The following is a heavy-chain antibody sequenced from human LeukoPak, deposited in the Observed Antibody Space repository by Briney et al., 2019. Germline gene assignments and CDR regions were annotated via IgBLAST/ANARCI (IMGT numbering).Heavy chain of an antibody. D-gene: IGHD6-13*01. CDR1: GGSFSGYY. CDR3: ATLMYSSSWKWFDP. V-gene: IGHV4-34*01. CDR2: INHSGST. Sequence: SETLSLTCAVYGGSFSGYYWSWIRQPPGKGLEWIGEINHSGSTDYNPSLKSRVTISVDTSKNQFSLKLSSVTAADTAVYYCATLMYSSSWKWFDPWGQGTLVTVSS. J-gene: IGHJ5*02.